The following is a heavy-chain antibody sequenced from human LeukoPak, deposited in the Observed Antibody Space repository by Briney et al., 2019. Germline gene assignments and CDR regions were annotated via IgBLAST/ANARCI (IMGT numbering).Heavy chain of an antibody. D-gene: IGHD3-3*02. V-gene: IGHV4-34*01. J-gene: IGHJ5*02. CDR2: INHSGST. CDR3: ASKARAGGIFGVVTIENWFDP. CDR1: GGSFSGYY. Sequence: SETLSLTCAVYGGSFSGYYWSWIRQPPGKGLEWIGEINHSGSTNYNPSLKSRVTISVDTSKNQLSLKLSSVTAADTAVYYCASKARAGGIFGVVTIENWFDPWGQGTLVTVSS.